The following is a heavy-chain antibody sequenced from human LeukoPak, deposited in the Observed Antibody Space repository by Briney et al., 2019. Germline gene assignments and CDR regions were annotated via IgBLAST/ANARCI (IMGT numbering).Heavy chain of an antibody. Sequence: TGGSLRLSCAASGFTVGSSYMGWVRHAPGQGLDWVSVIYSGGSTYYADSMKGRFTLSRDNSKNTLYLQMNSLRAEDTAVYYCARLSGSYYEADYWGQGTLVTVSS. J-gene: IGHJ4*02. CDR1: GFTVGSSY. CDR3: ARLSGSYYEADY. CDR2: IYSGGST. V-gene: IGHV3-53*01. D-gene: IGHD1-26*01.